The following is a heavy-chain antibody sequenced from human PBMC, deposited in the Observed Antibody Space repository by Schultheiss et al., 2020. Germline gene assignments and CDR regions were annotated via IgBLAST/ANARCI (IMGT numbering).Heavy chain of an antibody. CDR2: ISAYNGNT. V-gene: IGHV1-18*01. J-gene: IGHJ6*04. CDR3: ARRGSSTNYYGMDV. CDR1: GYTFTSYG. D-gene: IGHD2-2*01. Sequence: ASVKVSCKASGYTFTSYGISWVRQAPGQGLEWMGWISAYNGNTNYAQKLQGRVTITADESTSTAYMELSSLRSEDTAVYYCARRGSSTNYYGMDVWGKGTTVIVS.